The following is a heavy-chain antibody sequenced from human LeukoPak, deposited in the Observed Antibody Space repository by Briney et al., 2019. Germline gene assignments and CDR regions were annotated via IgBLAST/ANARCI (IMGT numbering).Heavy chain of an antibody. Sequence: GGSLRLSCAASGLTFSSYAMYWVRQAPGKGLEWVAVISYDGSNKYYADSVKGRFTISRDNSKNTLYLQMNSLRAEDTAVYYCARAPYDSSGYCSCYFDYWGQGTLVTVSS. J-gene: IGHJ4*02. V-gene: IGHV3-30-3*01. D-gene: IGHD3-22*01. CDR3: ARAPYDSSGYCSCYFDY. CDR2: ISYDGSNK. CDR1: GLTFSSYA.